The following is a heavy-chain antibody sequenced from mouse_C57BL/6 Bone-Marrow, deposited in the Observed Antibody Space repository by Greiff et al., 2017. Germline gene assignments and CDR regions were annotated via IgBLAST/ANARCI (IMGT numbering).Heavy chain of an antibody. V-gene: IGHV5-9*01. CDR3: ARRGGYWYYFYY. CDR1: GFTFSSYT. CDR2: ISGGGGNT. Sequence: EVQGVESGGGLVKPGGSLKLSCAASGFTFSSYTMSWVRQTPEKRLEWVATISGGGGNTYYPDSVKGRFTISRDNAKNTLYLQMSSLRSEDTALYYCARRGGYWYYFYYWGQGTTLTVSS. J-gene: IGHJ2*01. D-gene: IGHD2-3*01.